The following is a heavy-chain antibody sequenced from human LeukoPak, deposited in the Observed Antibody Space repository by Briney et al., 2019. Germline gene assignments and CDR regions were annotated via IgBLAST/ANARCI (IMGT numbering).Heavy chain of an antibody. CDR2: IFYSGNT. Sequence: PSETLSLTCTVSGDSISSSYWSWIRQPPGKGLEWIGYIFYSGNTNYNPSLKSRVTISGDTSENQFSLKLSSVTAADTAVYYCARQSIVVVVAAHFDYWGQGTLVTVSS. CDR3: ARQSIVVVVAAHFDY. V-gene: IGHV4-59*08. J-gene: IGHJ4*02. CDR1: GDSISSSY. D-gene: IGHD2-15*01.